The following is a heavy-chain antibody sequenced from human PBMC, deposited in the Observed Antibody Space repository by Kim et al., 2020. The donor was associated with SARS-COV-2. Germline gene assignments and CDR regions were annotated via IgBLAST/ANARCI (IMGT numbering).Heavy chain of an antibody. V-gene: IGHV3-7*01. J-gene: IGHJ4*02. Sequence: GGSLRLSCAAYGFTFSSYWMSWVRQAPGKGLEWVANIKQDGSEKYYVDSVKGRFTISRDNAKNSLYLQMNSLKAEDTAVYYCVRALRGYCSGGSCYSFDFWGQGSLVTVSS. CDR1: GFTFSSYW. CDR3: VRALRGYCSGGSCYSFDF. CDR2: IKQDGSEK. D-gene: IGHD2-15*01.